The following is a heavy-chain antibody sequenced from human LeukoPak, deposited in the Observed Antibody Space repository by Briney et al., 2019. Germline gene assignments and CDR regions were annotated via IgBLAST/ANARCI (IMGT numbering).Heavy chain of an antibody. CDR2: ISGSGTSI. CDR1: GFTFSDYY. CDR3: ARRQRHCSGGTCYLSNSFDY. Sequence: TGGSLRLSCAASGFTFSDYYMTWIRQAPGKGMACLSYISGSGTSIYYADSVNGRFTISRDNAKNSLYLQMNSLRADDMGVYYCARRQRHCSGGTCYLSNSFDYWGQGTLVTVSS. J-gene: IGHJ4*02. V-gene: IGHV3-11*01. D-gene: IGHD2-15*01.